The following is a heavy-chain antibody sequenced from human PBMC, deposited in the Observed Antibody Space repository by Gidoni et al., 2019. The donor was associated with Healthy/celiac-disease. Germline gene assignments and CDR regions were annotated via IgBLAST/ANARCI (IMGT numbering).Heavy chain of an antibody. Sequence: QVQLQESGPGLVKPSQTLSLTCTVSGGSTRSGGYYWSWSRQHPGKGLEWIGYIDYSGSTYYNPSLKSLVTISVDTSKSQFSLKLSSVTAADPAVYYCARSVIVDEGDCYFDYWGQGTLVTVSS. V-gene: IGHV4-31*01. CDR3: ARSVIVDEGDCYFDY. CDR1: GGSTRSGGYY. J-gene: IGHJ4*02. CDR2: IDYSGST. D-gene: IGHD2-21*01.